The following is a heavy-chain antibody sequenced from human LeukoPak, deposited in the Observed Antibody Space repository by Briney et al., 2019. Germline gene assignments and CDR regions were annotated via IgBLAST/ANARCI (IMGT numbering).Heavy chain of an antibody. J-gene: IGHJ5*02. CDR1: GFTFSNSA. Sequence: GGSLRLSCAASGFTFSNSAMSWVRQAPGKGLEWVSAIDSTSTYIFYIDSVKGRFTIFRDNSKNTLYLQMTSLRAEDTAVYYCARDGGYSYGYQFRFDPWGQGTLVTVSS. CDR2: IDSTSTYI. D-gene: IGHD5-18*01. V-gene: IGHV3-23*05. CDR3: ARDGGYSYGYQFRFDP.